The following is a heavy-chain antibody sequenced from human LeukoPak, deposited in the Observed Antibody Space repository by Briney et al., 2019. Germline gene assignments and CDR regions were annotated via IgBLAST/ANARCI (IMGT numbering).Heavy chain of an antibody. CDR3: ARDHVQETYYYDSSVGWFDP. Sequence: GASVKVSCKASGYSFTSYYIHWVRLAPGQGLEWMGVINPSGGSTRYAQKFQGRVTMTRDMSTSTVYMELSSLRSEDTAVYYCARDHVQETYYYDSSVGWFDPWGQGTLVTVSS. J-gene: IGHJ5*02. CDR1: GYSFTSYY. CDR2: INPSGGST. V-gene: IGHV1-46*01. D-gene: IGHD3-22*01.